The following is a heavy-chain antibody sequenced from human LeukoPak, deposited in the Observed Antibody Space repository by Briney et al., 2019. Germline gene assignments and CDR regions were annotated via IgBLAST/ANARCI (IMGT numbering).Heavy chain of an antibody. J-gene: IGHJ6*02. Sequence: GGSLRLSCAASGFTLSSCSMNWVRQAPGKGLVWVSSMSSSSSYIYYADSVKGRFTISRDNAKNSLYLQMNSLRAEDTAVYYCARVRVYATIYYYDCMDVWGQGTTVTVSS. D-gene: IGHD2-8*01. V-gene: IGHV3-21*01. CDR2: MSSSSSYI. CDR3: ARVRVYATIYYYDCMDV. CDR1: GFTLSSCS.